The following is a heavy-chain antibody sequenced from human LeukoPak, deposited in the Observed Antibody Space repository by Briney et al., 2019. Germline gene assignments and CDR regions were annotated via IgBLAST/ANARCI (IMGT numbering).Heavy chain of an antibody. CDR3: ARRYSSSWYNWFDP. CDR2: INHSAST. J-gene: IGHJ5*02. V-gene: IGHV4-34*01. CDR1: GGSFSGYY. D-gene: IGHD6-13*01. Sequence: SETLSLTCAVYGGSFSGYYWSWIRQPPGKGLEWIGEINHSASTNYNPSLKSRVTISVDTSKNQFSLKLSSVTAADTAVYYCARRYSSSWYNWFDPWGQGTLVTVSS.